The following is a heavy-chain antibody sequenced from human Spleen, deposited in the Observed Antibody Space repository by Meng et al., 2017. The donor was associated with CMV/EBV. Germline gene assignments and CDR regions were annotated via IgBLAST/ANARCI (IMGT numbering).Heavy chain of an antibody. D-gene: IGHD5-18*01. Sequence: GESLKISCKGSGYSFTSYWIGWVRQMPGKGLEWMGIINPRDSDIRYSPSFQGQVTISADKSISTAYLQWSSLKASDTAMYYCARTGGYSYGYDGSFDYWGQGMLVTVSS. CDR1: GYSFTSYW. J-gene: IGHJ4*02. CDR2: INPRDSDI. CDR3: ARTGGYSYGYDGSFDY. V-gene: IGHV5-51*01.